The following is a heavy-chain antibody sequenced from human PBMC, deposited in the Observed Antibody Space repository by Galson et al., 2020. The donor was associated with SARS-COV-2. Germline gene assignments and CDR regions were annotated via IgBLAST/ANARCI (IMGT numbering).Heavy chain of an antibody. CDR3: ARGKGYYDRSGYLDY. Sequence: SETLSLTCTVSSGSISSNTYSWTWIRQPPGTGLEWIGTIPYSGSTYYNPSLNSQVTISVDTSKNQFSLKMSSVTAADTAVYYCARGKGYYDRSGYLDYWDQGTLVTVSS. V-gene: IGHV4-39*01. CDR2: IPYSGST. J-gene: IGHJ4*02. D-gene: IGHD3-22*01. CDR1: SGSISSNTYS.